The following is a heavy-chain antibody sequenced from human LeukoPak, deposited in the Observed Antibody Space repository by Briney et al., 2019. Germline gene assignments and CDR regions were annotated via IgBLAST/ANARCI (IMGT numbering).Heavy chain of an antibody. CDR3: ARVFYGDYFFDY. Sequence: GGSLRLSCAASGVSFDDYGMSWVRQAPGKVLEWVSGINWNGGSTGYGDSVKGRFTISRDNAKNSLYLQMNSLRAEDTALYYCARVFYGDYFFDYWGQGTLVTVSS. J-gene: IGHJ4*02. CDR1: GVSFDDYG. D-gene: IGHD4-17*01. CDR2: INWNGGST. V-gene: IGHV3-20*04.